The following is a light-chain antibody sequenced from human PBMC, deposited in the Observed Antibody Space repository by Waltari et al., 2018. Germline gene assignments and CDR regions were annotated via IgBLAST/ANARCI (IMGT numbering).Light chain of an antibody. Sequence: DIHMTQSPSTRSASVRARVTSTCRASQSMGSSLAWYQQNPGKAPKVVIYEASSLESGVPSRFSGSGSGTEFTLTISSLQPDDFATYYCQQCNSYLLTFGGGTKVEIK. CDR3: QQCNSYLLT. V-gene: IGKV1-5*03. CDR1: QSMGSS. CDR2: EAS. J-gene: IGKJ4*01.